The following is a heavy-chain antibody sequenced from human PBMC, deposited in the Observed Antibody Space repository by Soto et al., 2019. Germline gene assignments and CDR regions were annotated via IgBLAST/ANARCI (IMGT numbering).Heavy chain of an antibody. D-gene: IGHD1-26*01. CDR2: IYYSGST. CDR1: GGSVSSGSYY. J-gene: IGHJ6*02. CDR3: ARVLSGSYYPNYYYGMDV. Sequence: QVQLQESGPGLVKPSETLSLTCTVSGGSVSSGSYYWSWIRQPPGKGLEWIGYIYYSGSTNYNPSLKSRVTISVDTSKNQFSLKLSSATAADTAVYYCARVLSGSYYPNYYYGMDVWGQGTTVTVSS. V-gene: IGHV4-61*01.